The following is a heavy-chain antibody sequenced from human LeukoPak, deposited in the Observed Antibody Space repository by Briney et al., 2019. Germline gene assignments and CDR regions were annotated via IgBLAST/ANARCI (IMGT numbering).Heavy chain of an antibody. D-gene: IGHD2-21*02. Sequence: PSETLSLTCAVYGGSFSGYYWSWIRQPPGKGLEWIGEINHSGSTNYNPSLKSRVTISVDTSKNQFSLKLSSVTAADTAVYYCARARGHTVVVTGTLGFDIWGQGTMVTVSS. CDR2: INHSGST. V-gene: IGHV4-34*01. CDR3: ARARGHTVVVTGTLGFDI. CDR1: GGSFSGYY. J-gene: IGHJ3*02.